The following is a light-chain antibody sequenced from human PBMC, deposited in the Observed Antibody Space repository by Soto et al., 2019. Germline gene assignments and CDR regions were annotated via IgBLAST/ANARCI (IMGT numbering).Light chain of an antibody. V-gene: IGLV1-40*01. J-gene: IGLJ1*01. Sequence: QSVLTQPPSVSGAPGQTVTISCTGSSSNIGAGYDVHWYQQLPGTPPKPRIYGKSNRPSGVPDRFSGGMSDTSASLAITRLQGEDDADYYCQYYGGSLRGYVFGTGTKLTVL. CDR2: GKS. CDR1: SSNIGAGYD. CDR3: QYYGGSLRGYV.